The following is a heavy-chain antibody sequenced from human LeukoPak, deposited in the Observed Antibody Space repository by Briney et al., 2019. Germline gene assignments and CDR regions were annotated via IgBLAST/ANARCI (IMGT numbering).Heavy chain of an antibody. Sequence: PSETLSLTCAVYGGSFSGYYWSWIRQPPGKGLEWIGEINHSGSTNYNPSLKSRVTISVDTSKNQFSLKLSSVTAADTAVYYCARTSIAARPGNSVGYYMDVWGKGTTVTVSS. J-gene: IGHJ6*03. CDR1: GGSFSGYY. CDR2: INHSGST. V-gene: IGHV4-34*01. CDR3: ARTSIAARPGNSVGYYMDV. D-gene: IGHD6-6*01.